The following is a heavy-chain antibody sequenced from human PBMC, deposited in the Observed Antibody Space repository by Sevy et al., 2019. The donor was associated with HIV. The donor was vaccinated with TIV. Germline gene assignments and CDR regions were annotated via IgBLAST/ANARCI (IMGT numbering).Heavy chain of an antibody. V-gene: IGHV3-9*01. CDR3: AKEMHVVEWSIPHHNWFDP. J-gene: IGHJ5*02. Sequence: GGSLRLSCAASGFTFDDYAMHWVRQAPGKGLEWVSGISWNSGSIGYADSVKGRFTISRDNAKNSLYLQMNSLRAEDTALYYCAKEMHVVEWSIPHHNWFDPWGQGTLVTVSS. CDR2: ISWNSGSI. D-gene: IGHD3-3*01. CDR1: GFTFDDYA.